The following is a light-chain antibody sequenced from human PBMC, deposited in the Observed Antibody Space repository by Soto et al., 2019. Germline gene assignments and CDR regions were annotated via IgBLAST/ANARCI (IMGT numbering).Light chain of an antibody. Sequence: QSALTQPPSVSGAPGQRVTISCTGSSSNIGAGYDVHWYQQLPGTAPKLLIYGNSNRPSGVPDRFSGSKSGTSASLAITGLQAGDEADYYCQSYDSSLSVVVFGGGTQLTVL. CDR3: QSYDSSLSVVV. V-gene: IGLV1-40*01. J-gene: IGLJ2*01. CDR2: GNS. CDR1: SSNIGAGYD.